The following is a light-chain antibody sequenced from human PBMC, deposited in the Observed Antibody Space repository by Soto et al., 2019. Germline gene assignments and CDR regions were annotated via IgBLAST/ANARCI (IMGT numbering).Light chain of an antibody. Sequence: DIQMTQSPSTLSASVGDRVTITCRASQSFGSWLAWYQQKPGKAPKLLIYKASSLESGVPSRFSGSGSGTEFSLTISSLQPDDFASYHCQQYGSSSPWTFGQGTKVEIK. J-gene: IGKJ1*01. CDR2: KAS. V-gene: IGKV1-5*03. CDR3: QQYGSSSPWT. CDR1: QSFGSW.